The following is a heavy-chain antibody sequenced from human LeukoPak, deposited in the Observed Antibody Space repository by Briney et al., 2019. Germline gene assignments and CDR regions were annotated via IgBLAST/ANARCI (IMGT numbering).Heavy chain of an antibody. J-gene: IGHJ3*02. Sequence: SQTLSLTYTVSGGSISSGDYYWSWIRQPPGKGLEWIGYIYYSGSTYYNPSLKSRVTISVDTSKNQFSLKLSSVTAADTAVYYCARDWRPDAFDIWGQGTMVTVSS. CDR3: ARDWRPDAFDI. V-gene: IGHV4-30-4*01. CDR1: GGSISSGDYY. D-gene: IGHD6-6*01. CDR2: IYYSGST.